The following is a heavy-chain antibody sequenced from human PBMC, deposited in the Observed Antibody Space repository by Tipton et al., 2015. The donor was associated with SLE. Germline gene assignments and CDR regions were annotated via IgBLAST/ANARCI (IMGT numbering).Heavy chain of an antibody. CDR1: GFTFSSYS. V-gene: IGHV4-39*07. D-gene: IGHD6-13*01. CDR3: ARSLIAAAGTVWFDP. Sequence: LRLSCAASGFTFSSYSMNWVRRPPGKGLEWIGSIYYSGSTYYNPSLKSRVTISVDTSKNQFSLKLSSVTAADTAVYYCARSLIAAAGTVWFDPWGQGTLVTVSS. J-gene: IGHJ5*02. CDR2: IYYSGST.